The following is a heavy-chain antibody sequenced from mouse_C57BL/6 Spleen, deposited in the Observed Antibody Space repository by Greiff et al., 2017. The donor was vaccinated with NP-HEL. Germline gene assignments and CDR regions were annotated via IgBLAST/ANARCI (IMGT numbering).Heavy chain of an antibody. V-gene: IGHV1-52*01. CDR2: IDPSDSET. CDR1: GYTFTSYW. Sequence: QVQLKQPGAELVRPGSSVKLSCKASGYTFTSYWLHWVKQRPIQGLEWIGNIDPSDSETHYNQKFKDKATLTVDKSSSTAYMQLSSLTSEDSAVYYCVYGSSPWYFDVWGTGTTVTVSS. CDR3: VYGSSPWYFDV. J-gene: IGHJ1*03. D-gene: IGHD1-1*01.